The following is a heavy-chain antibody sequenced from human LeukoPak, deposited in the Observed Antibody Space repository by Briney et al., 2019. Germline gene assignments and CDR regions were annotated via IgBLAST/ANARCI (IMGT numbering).Heavy chain of an antibody. CDR3: ARDSCGGSSCSFDY. Sequence: SETLSLTCTVSGGSISSGSYYWSWIRQPAGKGLEWIGRIYTSGSTNYNPSLKSRVTISVDTSKNQFSLKLSSVTAADTAVYYCARDSCGGSSCSFDYWGQGTLVTVPS. D-gene: IGHD2-15*01. V-gene: IGHV4-61*02. CDR2: IYTSGST. CDR1: GGSISSGSYY. J-gene: IGHJ4*02.